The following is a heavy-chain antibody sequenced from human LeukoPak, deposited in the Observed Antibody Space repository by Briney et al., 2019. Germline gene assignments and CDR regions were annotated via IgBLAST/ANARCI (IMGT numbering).Heavy chain of an antibody. CDR2: IWNDGSNK. D-gene: IGHD3-10*01. CDR1: GFTFSTYG. V-gene: IGHV3-33*01. Sequence: TGGSLRLSCAASGFTFSTYGMHWVRQAPGKGLEWVAVIWNDGSNKYYADSVKGRFTISRDNSKNTLYLQMNGLRAEDTAVYSCARASGPFDYWGQGTLVTVSS. CDR3: ARASGPFDY. J-gene: IGHJ4*02.